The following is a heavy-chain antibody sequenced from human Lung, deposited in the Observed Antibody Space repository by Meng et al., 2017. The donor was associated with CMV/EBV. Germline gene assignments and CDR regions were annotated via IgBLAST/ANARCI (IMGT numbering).Heavy chain of an antibody. V-gene: IGHV4-59*01. CDR1: GGSISSYY. Sequence: SETLSLTCTVSGGSISSYYWCWIRQTPGKQLEYIGYIYHTWSRINSPTLKTRVTMSLDTSKSQFSLNLNSMTAADTAEYSWTSTRYGYYCYDSWGQGTRVTCAS. J-gene: IGHJ4*02. D-gene: IGHD5-18*01. CDR3: TSTRYGYYCYDS. CDR2: IYHTWSR.